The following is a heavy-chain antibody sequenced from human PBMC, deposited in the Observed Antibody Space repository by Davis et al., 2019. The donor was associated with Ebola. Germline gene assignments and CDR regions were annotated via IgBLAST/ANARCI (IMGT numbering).Heavy chain of an antibody. CDR1: GYTFNSYA. CDR2: INADNGNT. J-gene: IGHJ4*02. D-gene: IGHD3-10*01. CDR3: ARAQLLWFGERGEYYFDY. V-gene: IGHV1-3*01. Sequence: ASVKVSCKASGYTFNSYAMNWVRQAPGQGLEWMGWINADNGNTKNSQKFQGRVTITGDTSASTAYMELSNLRSEDTAVYYCARAQLLWFGERGEYYFDYWGQGTLVTVSS.